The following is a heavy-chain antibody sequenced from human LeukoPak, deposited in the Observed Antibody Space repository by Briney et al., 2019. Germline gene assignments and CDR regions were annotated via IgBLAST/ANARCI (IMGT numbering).Heavy chain of an antibody. Sequence: PSETLSLTCTVSGGSISSSSYYWGWIRQPPGKGLEWIGSIYYSGSTYYNPSLKSRVTISVDTSKNQFSLKLSSVTAADTAVYYCASGRWYSSGWFDYWGQGTLVTVSS. CDR2: IYYSGST. CDR1: GGSISSSSYY. D-gene: IGHD6-19*01. V-gene: IGHV4-39*07. J-gene: IGHJ4*02. CDR3: ASGRWYSSGWFDY.